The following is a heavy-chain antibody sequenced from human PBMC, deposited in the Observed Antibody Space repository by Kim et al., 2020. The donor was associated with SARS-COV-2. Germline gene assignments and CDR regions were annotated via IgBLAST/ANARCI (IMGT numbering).Heavy chain of an antibody. Sequence: SETLSLTCTVSGGSISSSSYYWGWIRQPPGKGLEWIGSIYYSGSTYYNPSLKSRVTISVDTSKNQFSLKLSSVTAADTAVYYCARGKGVRIAAALLFDYWGQGTLVTVSS. V-gene: IGHV4-39*07. J-gene: IGHJ4*02. CDR1: GGSISSSSYY. CDR2: IYYSGST. CDR3: ARGKGVRIAAALLFDY. D-gene: IGHD6-13*01.